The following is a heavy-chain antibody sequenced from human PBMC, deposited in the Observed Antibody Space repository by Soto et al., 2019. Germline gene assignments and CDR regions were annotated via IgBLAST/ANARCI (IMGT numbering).Heavy chain of an antibody. J-gene: IGHJ4*02. D-gene: IGHD3-22*01. Sequence: PVGSLRLSCAASGFTFSSYAVSWVRQAPGKGPEWISSISGSGSTIYYADSVKGRSTISRDNSKNTLYLQMSSLRAEDTAVYYCAKVFYYYDSSGYYYFDYWGQGTLVTVSS. CDR1: GFTFSSYA. CDR3: AKVFYYYDSSGYYYFDY. CDR2: ISGSGSTI. V-gene: IGHV3-23*01.